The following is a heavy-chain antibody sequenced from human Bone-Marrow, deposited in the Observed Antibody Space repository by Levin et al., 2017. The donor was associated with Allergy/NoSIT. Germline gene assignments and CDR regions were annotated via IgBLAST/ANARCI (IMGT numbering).Heavy chain of an antibody. CDR2: INHSGST. D-gene: IGHD3-22*01. Sequence: SQTLSLTCAVYGGSFSGYYWSWIRQPPGKGLEWIGEINHSGSTNYNPSLKSRVTISVDTSKNQFSLKLSSVTAADTAVYYCARAGYYYDSSGYYRYYFDYWGQGTLVTVSS. CDR1: GGSFSGYY. J-gene: IGHJ4*02. V-gene: IGHV4-34*01. CDR3: ARAGYYYDSSGYYRYYFDY.